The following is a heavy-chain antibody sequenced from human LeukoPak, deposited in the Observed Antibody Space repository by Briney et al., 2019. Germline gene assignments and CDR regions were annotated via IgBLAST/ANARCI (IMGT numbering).Heavy chain of an antibody. V-gene: IGHV3-21*01. CDR3: ARDFHDYFP. J-gene: IGHJ5*02. CDR2: ISSSSSYI. D-gene: IGHD3-16*01. Sequence: PGGALRLSCAAPGFPFRSYSMKRGRQAPGKGLEWVSSISSSSSYIYYADSVKGRFTISRDNAKNSLYLQMNSLRAEDTAVYYCARDFHDYFPWGQGTLVTVSS. CDR1: GFPFRSYS.